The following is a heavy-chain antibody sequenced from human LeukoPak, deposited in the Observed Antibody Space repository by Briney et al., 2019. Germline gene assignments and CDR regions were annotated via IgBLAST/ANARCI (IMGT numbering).Heavy chain of an antibody. V-gene: IGHV4-59*01. CDR3: ARHRFGHLFDY. Sequence: SETLSLTCTVSGDSISGYYWSWIRQPPGEGLEWIGYVYHTGHTHYSPSLKSRVTVSLDTSRNQVSLILSSVTAADTAVYYCARHRFGHLFDYWGQGTLVFVSS. CDR2: VYHTGHT. J-gene: IGHJ4*02. D-gene: IGHD3-16*01. CDR1: GDSISGYY.